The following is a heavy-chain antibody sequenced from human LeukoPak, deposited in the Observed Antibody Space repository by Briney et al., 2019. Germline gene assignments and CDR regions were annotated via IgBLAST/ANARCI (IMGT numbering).Heavy chain of an antibody. J-gene: IGHJ6*03. CDR1: GGSISSSSYY. V-gene: IGHV4-39*07. D-gene: IGHD5-18*01. CDR2: IYYSGST. CDR3: ASLGTGYYYYYMDV. Sequence: PSETLSLTCTVSGGSISSSSYYWGWIRQPPGKGLEWIGSIYYSGSTYYNPSLKSRVTISVDTSKNQFSLKLSSVTAADTAVYYCASLGTGYYYYYMDVWGKGTTVTVSS.